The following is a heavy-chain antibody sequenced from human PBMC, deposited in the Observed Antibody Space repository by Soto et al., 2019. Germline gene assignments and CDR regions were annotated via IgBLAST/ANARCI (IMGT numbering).Heavy chain of an antibody. Sequence: GESLKISCKGSGYSFTSYWISWERQMPGKGLEWMGRIDPSDSYTNYSPSFQGHVTISADKSISTAYLQWSSLKASDTAMYYCARPSILGYYGSGSYRTYYYYGMDVWGQGTTVIVSS. D-gene: IGHD3-10*01. CDR2: IDPSDSYT. J-gene: IGHJ6*02. CDR1: GYSFTSYW. CDR3: ARPSILGYYGSGSYRTYYYYGMDV. V-gene: IGHV5-10-1*01.